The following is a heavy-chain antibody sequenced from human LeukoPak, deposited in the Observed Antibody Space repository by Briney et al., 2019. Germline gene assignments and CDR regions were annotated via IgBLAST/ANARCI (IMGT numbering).Heavy chain of an antibody. CDR3: ARWYYSNSGDL. D-gene: IGHD3-10*01. CDR1: GVSLSPSAGS. J-gene: IGHJ4*02. V-gene: IGHV2-5*02. Sequence: SGPTPAHPTQTLTLPCTFSGVSLSPSAGSVGWIRQSPGKALEWLTVIYWDDDKRYSPSLKSRLTITKETSKSQVVLTMTNMDSVDTATYYCARWYYSNSGDLWGQGTLVTVSS. CDR2: IYWDDDK.